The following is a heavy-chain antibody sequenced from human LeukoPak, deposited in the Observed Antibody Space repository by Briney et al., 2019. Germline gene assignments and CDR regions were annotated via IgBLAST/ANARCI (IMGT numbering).Heavy chain of an antibody. CDR3: ARGRRTIFGVVIRAGFDY. V-gene: IGHV4-34*01. CDR2: INHSGST. D-gene: IGHD3-3*01. J-gene: IGHJ4*02. Sequence: SETLSLTCAVYGGSFSGYYWSWIRQPPGKGLEWIGEINHSGSTNYNPSLKSRVTISVDTSKNQFSLKLSSVTAADTAVYCCARGRRTIFGVVIRAGFDYWGQGTLVTVSS. CDR1: GGSFSGYY.